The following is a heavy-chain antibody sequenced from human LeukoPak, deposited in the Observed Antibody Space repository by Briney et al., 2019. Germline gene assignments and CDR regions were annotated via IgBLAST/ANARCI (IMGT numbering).Heavy chain of an antibody. CDR3: ARAVRDRGVILPWFDP. CDR2: IDYSGSP. V-gene: IGHV4-39*07. J-gene: IGHJ5*02. CDR1: GGSISSSIYY. Sequence: SETLSLTCTVSGGSISSSIYYWGWIRQPPEKGLEWIGSIDYSGSPYYNPSLKSRVTLSVDTSKNQFSLKLSSVTAADTAVYYCARAVRDRGVILPWFDPWGQGTLVTVSS. D-gene: IGHD3-10*01.